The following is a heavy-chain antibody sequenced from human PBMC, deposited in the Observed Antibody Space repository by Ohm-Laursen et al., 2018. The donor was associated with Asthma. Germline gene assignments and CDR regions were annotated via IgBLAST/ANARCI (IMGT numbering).Heavy chain of an antibody. D-gene: IGHD3-3*01. CDR2: ISTASTFI. CDR1: GYSFSLYS. Sequence: SLRLSCSASGYSFSLYSIHWIHQAPGKGLEWVASISTASTFIYYADSVRGRFTISRDNAKNSLYLQMNSLRAEDTAVYYCAKDPIGSITIFGVVIIGWFDPWGQGTLVTVSS. CDR3: AKDPIGSITIFGVVIIGWFDP. V-gene: IGHV3-21*04. J-gene: IGHJ5*02.